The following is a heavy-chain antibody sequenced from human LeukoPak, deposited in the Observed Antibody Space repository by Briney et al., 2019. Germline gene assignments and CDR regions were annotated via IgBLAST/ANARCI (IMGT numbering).Heavy chain of an antibody. D-gene: IGHD2-15*01. J-gene: IGHJ5*02. Sequence: SETLSLTCTVSGGSISSGGYYWSWLRQHPGKGLEWIGYIYYSGSTYYNPSLKSRVTISVDTSKNQFSLKLSSVTAADTAVYYCARGLRSVVVGAHRYNWFDRWGQGTLVTVSS. CDR3: ARGLRSVVVGAHRYNWFDR. CDR1: GGSISSGGYY. V-gene: IGHV4-31*03. CDR2: IYYSGST.